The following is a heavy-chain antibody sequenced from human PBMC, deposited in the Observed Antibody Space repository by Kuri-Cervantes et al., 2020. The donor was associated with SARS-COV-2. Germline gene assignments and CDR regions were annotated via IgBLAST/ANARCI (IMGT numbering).Heavy chain of an antibody. CDR1: GGSFSGYY. Sequence: SQTLSLTCAVYGGSFSGYYWSWIRQPPGKGLEWIGEIDHSGSANYNPSLKSRVTISVDTSKNQFSLKLASVTAADTAVYFCARGVVTIHGFLVPLPAAGWLDPWGQGTLVTVSS. V-gene: IGHV4-34*01. CDR2: IDHSGSA. CDR3: ARGVVTIHGFLVPLPAAGWLDP. J-gene: IGHJ5*02. D-gene: IGHD2-2*03.